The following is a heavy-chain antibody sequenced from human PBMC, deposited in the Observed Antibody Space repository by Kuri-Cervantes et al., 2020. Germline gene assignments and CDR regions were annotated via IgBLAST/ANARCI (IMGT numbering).Heavy chain of an antibody. D-gene: IGHD3-22*01. J-gene: IGHJ4*02. CDR3: ARPPKRAYSSGYSYFDY. Sequence: GESLKISCAASGFTFSDYYMSWIRQAPGKGLEWVAVIWYDGSNKYYADSVKGRFTISRDNSKNTLYLQMNSLRAEDTAVYYCARPPKRAYSSGYSYFDYWGQGTLVTVSS. CDR1: GFTFSDYY. CDR2: IWYDGSNK. V-gene: IGHV3-33*08.